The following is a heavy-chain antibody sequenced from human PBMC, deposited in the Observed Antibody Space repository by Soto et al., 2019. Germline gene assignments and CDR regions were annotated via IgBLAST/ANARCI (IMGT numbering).Heavy chain of an antibody. CDR1: SCSISSSNW. D-gene: IGHD3-9*01. Sequence: SETLSLTCAVSSCSISSSNWWSWVRQPPGKGLEWIGEIYHSGSTNYNPSLKSRVTISVDKSKNQFSLKLSSVTAADTAVYYCARIAQYYDILTGYYTNYHFDYWGQGTLVTVSS. CDR3: ARIAQYYDILTGYYTNYHFDY. CDR2: IYHSGST. V-gene: IGHV4-4*02. J-gene: IGHJ4*02.